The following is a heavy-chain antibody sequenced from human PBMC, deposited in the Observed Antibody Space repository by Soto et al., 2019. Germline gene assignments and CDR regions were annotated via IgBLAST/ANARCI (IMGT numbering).Heavy chain of an antibody. D-gene: IGHD4-17*01. CDR1: GVTFSSFA. V-gene: IGHV1-69*01. CDR2: IIPIFRTP. CDR3: ARTTGSGFRPGTHRFNWFDP. J-gene: IGHJ5*02. Sequence: QVQLVQSGAEVKQPGSSVKVSCQASGVTFSSFAISWVRQAPGQGLEWMGGIIPIFRTPNYAQNFQGRVTITADESTSSVYMELSRLRSEDTAVYYCARTTGSGFRPGTHRFNWFDPWGQGTRVTVSS.